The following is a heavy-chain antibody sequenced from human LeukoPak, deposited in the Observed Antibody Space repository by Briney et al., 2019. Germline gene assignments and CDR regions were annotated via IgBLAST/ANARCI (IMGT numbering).Heavy chain of an antibody. CDR1: GGSISSYY. CDR3: ARDRRGYSYGSYFDY. D-gene: IGHD5-18*01. CDR2: IYYSGST. Sequence: KTSETLSLTCTVSGGSISSYYWSWIRQPPGKGLEWIGYIYYSGSTNYNPSLKSRVTISVDTSKNQFSLKLSSVTAADTAVYYCARDRRGYSYGSYFDYWGQGTLVTVSS. J-gene: IGHJ4*02. V-gene: IGHV4-59*01.